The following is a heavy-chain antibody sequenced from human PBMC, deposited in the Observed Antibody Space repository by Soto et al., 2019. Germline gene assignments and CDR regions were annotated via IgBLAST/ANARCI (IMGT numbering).Heavy chain of an antibody. J-gene: IGHJ6*02. V-gene: IGHV1-69*13. CDR2: IIPIFGTA. CDR3: ARVVNDFWSGYYFYYGMDV. D-gene: IGHD3-3*01. Sequence: XVKVSCKASGGTFSSYAISWVRQAPGQGLEWMGGIIPIFGTANYAQKFQGRVTITADESTSTAYMELSSLRSEDTAVYYCARVVNDFWSGYYFYYGMDVWCQGTTVTVSS. CDR1: GGTFSSYA.